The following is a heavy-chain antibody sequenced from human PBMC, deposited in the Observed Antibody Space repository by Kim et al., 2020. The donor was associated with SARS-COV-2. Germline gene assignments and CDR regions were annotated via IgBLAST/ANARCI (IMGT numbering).Heavy chain of an antibody. V-gene: IGHV3-33*01. Sequence: GGSLRLSCAASGFTFSSYGMHWVRQAPGKGLEWVAVIWYDGSNKYYADSVKGRFTISRDNSKNTLYLQMNSLRAEDTAVYYCARVPCSGGSCYFRGSRKNWFDPWGQGTLVTVSS. CDR1: GFTFSSYG. CDR2: IWYDGSNK. CDR3: ARVPCSGGSCYFRGSRKNWFDP. J-gene: IGHJ5*02. D-gene: IGHD2-15*01.